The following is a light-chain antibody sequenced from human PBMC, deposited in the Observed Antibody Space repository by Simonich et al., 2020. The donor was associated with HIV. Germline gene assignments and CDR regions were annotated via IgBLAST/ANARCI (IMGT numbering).Light chain of an antibody. CDR1: QSVSSY. CDR2: DAS. V-gene: IGKV3D-20*01. Sequence: EIVLTQSPATLSLSPGERATLSCRASQSVSSYLAWYQQKPGLAPRLLIYDASSRATGIPDRFSGSGSGTDFTLTISRLEPEDFAVYYCQQYGSSPQTFGQGTKLEIK. J-gene: IGKJ2*01. CDR3: QQYGSSPQT.